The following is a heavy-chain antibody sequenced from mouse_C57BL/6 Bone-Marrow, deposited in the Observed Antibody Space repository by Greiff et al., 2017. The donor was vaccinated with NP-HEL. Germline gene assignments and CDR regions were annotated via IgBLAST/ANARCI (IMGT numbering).Heavy chain of an antibody. V-gene: IGHV2-5*01. D-gene: IGHD3-3*01. CDR1: GFSLTSYG. CDR3: AMKGGDEAY. CDR2: IWRGGST. Sequence: QVQLQQSGPGLVQPSQSLSITCTVSGFSLTSYGVHWVRQSPGKGLEWVGVIWRGGSTDYNAAFVSRLSITKDNSKSQVIFKMNSLQADDTAISYCAMKGGDEAYWGQGTLVTVSA. J-gene: IGHJ3*01.